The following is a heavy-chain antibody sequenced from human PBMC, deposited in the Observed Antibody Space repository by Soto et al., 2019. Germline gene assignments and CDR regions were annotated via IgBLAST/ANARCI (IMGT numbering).Heavy chain of an antibody. Sequence: QVQLVQSGAEVRKPGSSVKVSCKISGGTFTNYVISWLRQAPGQGLEWMGGLIPIFGAANLAQKFQGRVTITADESTSTVNMELSSLTSEDTAVYYCARGRSSPNFDPWGQGTLVTVDS. CDR3: ARGRSSPNFDP. D-gene: IGHD6-6*01. CDR1: GGTFTNYV. CDR2: LIPIFGAA. V-gene: IGHV1-69*01. J-gene: IGHJ5*02.